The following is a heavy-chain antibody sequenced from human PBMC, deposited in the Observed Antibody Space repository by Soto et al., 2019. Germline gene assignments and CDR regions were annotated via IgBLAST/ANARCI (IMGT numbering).Heavy chain of an antibody. Sequence: SPTLSLTCAISGDSVSSNSAAWNWIRQSPSRGLEWLGRTYYRSKWYNDYAVSVKSRITINPDTSKNQFSLQLNSVTPEDTAVYYCARESSGWYGLYYYYGIDVWGQGTTVTVSS. J-gene: IGHJ6*02. CDR3: ARESSGWYGLYYYYGIDV. V-gene: IGHV6-1*01. CDR2: TYYRSKWYN. D-gene: IGHD6-19*01. CDR1: GDSVSSNSAA.